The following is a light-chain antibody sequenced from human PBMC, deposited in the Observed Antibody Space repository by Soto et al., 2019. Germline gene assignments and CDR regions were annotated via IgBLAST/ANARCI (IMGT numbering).Light chain of an antibody. CDR2: DAS. CDR1: PSISRW. J-gene: IGKJ4*01. CDR3: QQYSSYPLT. V-gene: IGKV1-5*01. Sequence: DIQMPQSPSTLSASVGDRVTIACRASPSISRWLAWYQRKPGKAPKLLIYDASNLETGVPSRFSGSGSGTEFTLTIDSLQADDFATYYCQQYSSYPLTFGGGTKVEIK.